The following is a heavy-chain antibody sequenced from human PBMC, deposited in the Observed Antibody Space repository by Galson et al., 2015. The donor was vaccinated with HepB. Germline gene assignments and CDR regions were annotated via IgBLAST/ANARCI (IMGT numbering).Heavy chain of an antibody. J-gene: IGHJ6*02. CDR3: ARVGDTANAMDV. D-gene: IGHD5-18*01. CDR1: GFTFRSYD. CDR2: ISGSSRTL. V-gene: IGHV3-48*01. Sequence: SLRLSCAASGFTFRSYDMSWVRQAPGKGLEWVSYISGSSRTLYYADSVKGRLTISRDNAKNSLYLHMNSLRAEDTAVYYCARVGDTANAMDVWGQGTTVTVSS.